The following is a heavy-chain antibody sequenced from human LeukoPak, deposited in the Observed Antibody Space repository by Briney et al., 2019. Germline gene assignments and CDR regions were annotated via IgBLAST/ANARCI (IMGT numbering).Heavy chain of an antibody. J-gene: IGHJ4*02. CDR2: ISYDGSNK. CDR3: AKPSRFGEFGY. CDR1: GFTFSSYG. V-gene: IGHV3-30*18. D-gene: IGHD3-10*01. Sequence: PGGSLRLSCAASGFTFSSYGMHWVRQAPGKGLEWVAVISYDGSNKYYADSVKGRFTISRDNSENSLYLQMKSLKTEDTALYYCAKPSRFGEFGYWGQGTLVTVSS.